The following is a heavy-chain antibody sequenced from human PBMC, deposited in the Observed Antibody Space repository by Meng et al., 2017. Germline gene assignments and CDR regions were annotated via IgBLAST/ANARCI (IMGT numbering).Heavy chain of an antibody. Sequence: GQRGEAGGGVVPPGWSLGPACAASGFTFSSYGMHWVRQAPGKGLEWVAVIWYDGSNKYYADSVKGRFTISRDNSKNTLYLQMNSLRAEDTAVYYCARVVYSSGWSFDYWGQGTLVTVSS. D-gene: IGHD6-19*01. V-gene: IGHV3-33*01. CDR1: GFTFSSYG. CDR3: ARVVYSSGWSFDY. J-gene: IGHJ4*02. CDR2: IWYDGSNK.